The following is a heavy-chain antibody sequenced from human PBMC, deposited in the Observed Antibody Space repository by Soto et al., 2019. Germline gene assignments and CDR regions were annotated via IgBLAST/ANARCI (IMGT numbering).Heavy chain of an antibody. CDR2: IYHSGST. Sequence: QVQLQESGPGLVKPSGTLSLTCAVSGVSISSSNWWSWVRQPPGKGLEWIGEIYHSGSTNYNPPLKSRVTKSVDKSKTQFSLTLSSVTAADTAVYYCAYAPSVATNWYDPWGQGTLVTVSS. D-gene: IGHD2-8*01. J-gene: IGHJ5*02. CDR1: GVSISSSNW. V-gene: IGHV4-4*02. CDR3: AYAPSVATNWYDP.